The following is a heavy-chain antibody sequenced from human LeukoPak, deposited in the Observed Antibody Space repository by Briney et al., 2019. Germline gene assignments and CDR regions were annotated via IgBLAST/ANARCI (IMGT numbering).Heavy chain of an antibody. CDR3: AREYSSSSGRTFDY. CDR1: GGSISSYY. CDR2: ISTTGST. V-gene: IGHV4-4*07. D-gene: IGHD6-6*01. Sequence: KPSETLSLTCTVSGGSISSYYWNWIRQPAGKGLEWIGRISTTGSTNYNPSLKSRLTMSVDTSKNQFSLRLSSVSAADTAVYYCAREYSSSSGRTFDYWGQGTLVTVSS. J-gene: IGHJ4*02.